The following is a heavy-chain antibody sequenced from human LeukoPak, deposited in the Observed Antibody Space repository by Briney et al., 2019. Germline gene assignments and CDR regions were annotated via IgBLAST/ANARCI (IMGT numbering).Heavy chain of an antibody. CDR3: AKGRGYSGYDLLDY. Sequence: GGSLRLSCAASGFTFSSYAMSWVRQAPGKGLEWVSAISGSGGSTYYADSVKGRFTISRDYSKNTLYLQMNSLRAEDTAVYYCAKGRGYSGYDLLDYWGQGTLVTVSS. CDR1: GFTFSSYA. J-gene: IGHJ4*02. CDR2: ISGSGGST. D-gene: IGHD5-12*01. V-gene: IGHV3-23*01.